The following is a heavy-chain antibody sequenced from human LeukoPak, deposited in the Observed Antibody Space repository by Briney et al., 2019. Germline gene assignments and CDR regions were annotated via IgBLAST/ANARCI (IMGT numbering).Heavy chain of an antibody. J-gene: IGHJ3*02. V-gene: IGHV4-59*01. CDR3: ARMSGYENAFDI. Sequence: PSETLSLTCTVSGGSISSYYWSWIRQPPGKGLEWIGYIYYSGSTNYNPSLKSRVTISVDTSKNQSSLKLSSVTAADTAVYYCARMSGYENAFDIWGQGTMVTVSS. CDR2: IYYSGST. CDR1: GGSISSYY. D-gene: IGHD5-12*01.